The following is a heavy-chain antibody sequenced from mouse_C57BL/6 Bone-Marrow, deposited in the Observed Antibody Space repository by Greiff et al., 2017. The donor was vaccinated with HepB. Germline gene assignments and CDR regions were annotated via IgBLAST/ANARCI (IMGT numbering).Heavy chain of an antibody. CDR2: IDPENGDT. CDR3: TTYYYDYDAFAY. Sequence: EVQLQQSGAELVRPGASVKLSCTASGFNIKDDYMHWVKQRPEQGLEWIGWIDPENGDTEYASKFQGKATITADTSSNTAYLQLSSLTSEDTAVHYCTTYYYDYDAFAYWGQGTLVTVSA. V-gene: IGHV14-4*01. CDR1: GFNIKDDY. J-gene: IGHJ3*01. D-gene: IGHD2-4*01.